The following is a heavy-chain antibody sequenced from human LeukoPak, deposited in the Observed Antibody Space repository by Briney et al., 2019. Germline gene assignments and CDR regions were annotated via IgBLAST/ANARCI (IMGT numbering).Heavy chain of an antibody. CDR1: GYNFNDYW. CDR2: IYPGDSDT. D-gene: IGHD1-26*01. J-gene: IGHJ4*02. Sequence: GESLKISCKVSGYNFNDYWIVWVRQMPGKGLEWMGIIYPGDSDTRYSPSFQGQVTISVDKSITTAYLQWSSLKAPDTAIYYCARVVGAAAVYFDYWAQGTLVTVSS. CDR3: ARVVGAAAVYFDY. V-gene: IGHV5-51*01.